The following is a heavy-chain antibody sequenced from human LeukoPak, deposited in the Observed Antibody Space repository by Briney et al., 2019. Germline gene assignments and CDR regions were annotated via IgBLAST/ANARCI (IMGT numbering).Heavy chain of an antibody. J-gene: IGHJ5*02. D-gene: IGHD2-2*01. CDR3: ARVDCSSTSCRNWLDP. V-gene: IGHV4-34*01. Sequence: SETLSLTCAVYGGSSSGYYWSWIRQPPGKGLEWIGEINHSGSTNYNPSLKSRVTISVDTSKNQFSLKLSSVTAADTAVYYCARVDCSSTSCRNWLDPWGQGTLVTVSS. CDR2: INHSGST. CDR1: GGSSSGYY.